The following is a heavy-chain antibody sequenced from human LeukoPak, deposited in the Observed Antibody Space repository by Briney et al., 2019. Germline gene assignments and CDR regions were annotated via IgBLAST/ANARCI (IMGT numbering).Heavy chain of an antibody. D-gene: IGHD7-27*01. J-gene: IGHJ4*02. V-gene: IGHV3-21*01. Sequence: GGSLRLSCAASGFTFSSYSMNWVRQAPGKGLEWVSSISSSSSYIYYADSVKGRFTISRDNAKNSLYLQMNSLRAEDTAVYYCARDPTNWGAFDYWGQGTLVTVSS. CDR3: ARDPTNWGAFDY. CDR1: GFTFSSYS. CDR2: ISSSSSYI.